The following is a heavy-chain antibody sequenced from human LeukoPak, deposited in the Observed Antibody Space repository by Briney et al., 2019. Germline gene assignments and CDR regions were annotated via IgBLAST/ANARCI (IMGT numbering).Heavy chain of an antibody. J-gene: IGHJ4*02. Sequence: GGSLRLSCAASGFTFSSYAMSWVREASGKAHEWVSDISGSGDTTHYADSVKGRFTISRDTSKNTLFLQMNSLRAEETAVYYCAKGVGSYKDIDYWGQGTLVTVSS. CDR2: ISGSGDTT. CDR1: GFTFSSYA. V-gene: IGHV3-23*01. CDR3: AKGVGSYKDIDY. D-gene: IGHD1-26*01.